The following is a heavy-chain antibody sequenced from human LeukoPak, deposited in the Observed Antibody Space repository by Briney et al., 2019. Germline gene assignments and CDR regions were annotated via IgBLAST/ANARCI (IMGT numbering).Heavy chain of an antibody. CDR3: ARLGYDILTGSYYYYYMDV. V-gene: IGHV4-39*01. CDR2: IYYSGST. J-gene: IGHJ6*03. CDR1: GGSISSYY. D-gene: IGHD3-9*01. Sequence: SSETLSLTCTVSGGSISSYYWSWIRQPPGKGLEWIGSIYYSGSTYYNPSLKSRVTISVDTSKNQFSLKLSSVTAADTAVYYCARLGYDILTGSYYYYYMDVWGKGTTVTISS.